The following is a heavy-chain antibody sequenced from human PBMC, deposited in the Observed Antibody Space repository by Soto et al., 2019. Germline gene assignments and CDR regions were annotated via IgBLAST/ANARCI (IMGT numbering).Heavy chain of an antibody. V-gene: IGHV4-39*01. D-gene: IGHD3-22*01. Sequence: SETLSLTCTVSGGSISSSSYYWGWIRQPPGKGLEWIGSIYYSGSTYYNPSLKSRVTISVDTSKNQFSLKLSSVTAADTAVYYCARDTYYYDSSGYYLTFYYGLAVWGQGTTVTVSS. CDR3: ARDTYYYDSSGYYLTFYYGLAV. CDR2: IYYSGST. CDR1: GGSISSSSYY. J-gene: IGHJ6*02.